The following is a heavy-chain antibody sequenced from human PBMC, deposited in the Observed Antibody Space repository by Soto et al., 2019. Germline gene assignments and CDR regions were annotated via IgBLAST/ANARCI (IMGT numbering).Heavy chain of an antibody. CDR1: GFTFSSYG. D-gene: IGHD4-4*01. CDR3: AREDTVGTYYYYGVDV. V-gene: IGHV3-30-3*01. Sequence: QERLVESGGGVVQPGRSLRLSCAASGFTFSSYGMHWVRQSPGKGLEWVALISYDGSEKYYADSVKGRFTISRDNSEKTHYLQMNSLRPEDTAVYYCAREDTVGTYYYYGVDVWGQGTTVTVSS. J-gene: IGHJ6*02. CDR2: ISYDGSEK.